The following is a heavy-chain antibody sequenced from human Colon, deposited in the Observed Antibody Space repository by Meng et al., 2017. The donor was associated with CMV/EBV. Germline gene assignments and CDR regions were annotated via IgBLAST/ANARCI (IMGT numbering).Heavy chain of an antibody. Sequence: GESLKISCKASGYIFTSTWMHWVRQAPGQGLEWMGVIDPRGDITGYAQKFQGRVTMTRDTSTTTDYMELSRLTSEDTAVYYCARDQSQSDKTWWLDAWGQGTPVTVSS. J-gene: IGHJ5*02. CDR3: ARDQSQSDKTWWLDA. V-gene: IGHV1-46*01. CDR2: IDPRGDIT. CDR1: GYIFTSTW.